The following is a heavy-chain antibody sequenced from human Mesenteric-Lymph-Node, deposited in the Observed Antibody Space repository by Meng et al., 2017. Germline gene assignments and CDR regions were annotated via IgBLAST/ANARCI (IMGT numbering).Heavy chain of an antibody. V-gene: IGHV4-34*01. J-gene: IGHJ3*02. Sequence: SETLSLTCAVYGGSFSGYYWSWIRQPPGKGLEWIGEINHSGSTNYNPSLKSRVTISVDTSKNQFSLKLSSVTAADTAVYYCARRRRGGSYFVLYAFDIWGQGTMVTVSS. CDR2: INHSGST. CDR3: ARRRRGGSYFVLYAFDI. D-gene: IGHD1-26*01. CDR1: GGSFSGYY.